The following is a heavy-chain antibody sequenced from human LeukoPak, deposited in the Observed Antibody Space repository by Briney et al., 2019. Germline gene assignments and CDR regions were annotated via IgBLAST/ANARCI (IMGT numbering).Heavy chain of an antibody. V-gene: IGHV3-30*04. D-gene: IGHD2-15*01. J-gene: IGHJ6*03. Sequence: GGPLRLSCAASGFTFSSYAMHWVRQAPGKGLEWVAVISYDGSNKYYVDSVKGRFTISRDNSKNTLYLQMNSLRAEDTAVYYCARDSVVVVAATNYYYYYMDVWGKGTTVTVSS. CDR2: ISYDGSNK. CDR3: ARDSVVVVAATNYYYYYMDV. CDR1: GFTFSSYA.